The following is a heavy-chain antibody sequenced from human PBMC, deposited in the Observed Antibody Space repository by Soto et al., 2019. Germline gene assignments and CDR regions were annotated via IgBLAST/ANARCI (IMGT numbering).Heavy chain of an antibody. Sequence: EVQLVESGGGLVQPGGSLKLSCAASGFIFSDSAVHWVRQASGKGLEWVGRIRAKTNNYAPAYVASVQGRFTVSRDDSKNTAYLQMSSLRTEDTAMYYCIRLEESGCSGDRCYSGFDHWGQGTLVTVSS. V-gene: IGHV3-73*02. D-gene: IGHD2-15*01. CDR3: IRLEESGCSGDRCYSGFDH. CDR2: IRAKTNNYAP. CDR1: GFIFSDSA. J-gene: IGHJ4*02.